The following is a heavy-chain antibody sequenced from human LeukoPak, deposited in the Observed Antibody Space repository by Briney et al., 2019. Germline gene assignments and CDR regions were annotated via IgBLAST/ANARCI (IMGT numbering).Heavy chain of an antibody. CDR1: GGSISSGSYY. V-gene: IGHV4-61*02. Sequence: PSETLSPTCTVSGGSISSGSYYWSWIRQPAGKGLEWIGRIYTSGSTNYNPSLKSRVTISVDTSKNQFSLKLSSVTAADTAVHYCARERDYYDPWGQGTLVTVSS. CDR3: ARERDYYDP. CDR2: IYTSGST. J-gene: IGHJ4*02. D-gene: IGHD3-22*01.